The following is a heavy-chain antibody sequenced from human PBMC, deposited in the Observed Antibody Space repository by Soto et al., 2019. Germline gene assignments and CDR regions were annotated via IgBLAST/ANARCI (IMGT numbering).Heavy chain of an antibody. CDR1: GFTFSGSA. Sequence: GGSLSLSCAAPGFTFSGSAMHWVRQASGKGLEWVGRIRSKANSYATAYAASVKGRFTIPKDDSKNTAYLQMNSLKTEDTAVYYCTRPLKEYYYYYGMDVWGQGTTVTVSS. CDR2: IRSKANSYAT. V-gene: IGHV3-73*01. J-gene: IGHJ6*02. CDR3: TRPLKEYYYYYGMDV.